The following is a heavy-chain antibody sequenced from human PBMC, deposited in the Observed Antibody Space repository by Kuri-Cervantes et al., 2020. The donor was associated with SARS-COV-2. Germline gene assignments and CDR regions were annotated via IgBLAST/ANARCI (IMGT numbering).Heavy chain of an antibody. V-gene: IGHV4-61*01. CDR1: GSSVSSGSYY. Sequence: SETLSLTCTVSGSSVSSGSYYWSWIRQPPGKGLERIGYIYYNGSTNYNPSLKSRVTISVDTSKNQFSLKLSSVTAADTAMYYCARHDYGDPLTYYYGMDVWGQGTTVTVSS. D-gene: IGHD4-17*01. J-gene: IGHJ6*02. CDR2: IYYNGST. CDR3: ARHDYGDPLTYYYGMDV.